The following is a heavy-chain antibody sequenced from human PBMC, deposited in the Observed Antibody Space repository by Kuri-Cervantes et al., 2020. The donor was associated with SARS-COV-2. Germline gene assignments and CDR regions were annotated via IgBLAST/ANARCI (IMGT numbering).Heavy chain of an antibody. D-gene: IGHD6-19*01. CDR1: GFTFSSYG. V-gene: IGHV3-30*12. CDR2: ISYDGSNK. Sequence: GESLKISCAASGFTFSSYGMHWVRQAPGKGLEWVAVISYDGSNKYYADSVKGRFTISRDNSKNTLYLQMNSLRAEDTAVYYCAKASGWSMNYYYYMDVWGKGTTVTVSS. CDR3: AKASGWSMNYYYYMDV. J-gene: IGHJ6*03.